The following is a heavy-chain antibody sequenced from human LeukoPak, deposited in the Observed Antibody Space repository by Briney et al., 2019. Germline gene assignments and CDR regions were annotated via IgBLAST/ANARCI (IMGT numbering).Heavy chain of an antibody. CDR3: AIERGYYGGSTFDY. J-gene: IGHJ4*02. V-gene: IGHV1-24*01. Sequence: RASVKVSCKVSGHTLTEISMHWVRQAPGKGLEWMGGFDPEDGETIYAQKFQGRVTMTEDTSTDTAYMELSSLRSEDTAVYYCAIERGYYGGSTFDYWGQGTLVTVSS. CDR2: FDPEDGET. CDR1: GHTLTEIS. D-gene: IGHD4-23*01.